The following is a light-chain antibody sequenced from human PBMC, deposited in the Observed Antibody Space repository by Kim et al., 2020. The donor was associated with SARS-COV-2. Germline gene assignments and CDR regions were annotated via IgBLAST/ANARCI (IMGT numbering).Light chain of an antibody. J-gene: IGKJ4*02. V-gene: IGKV3-11*01. CDR2: DAF. CDR1: QSVSSY. CDR3: QQRSNWPPT. Sequence: LSPGERSPRTCRASQSVSSYLAWYQRKPGQTPRLLIYDAFIRATGIPARFSGSGSGTDFTLTISSLESEDFAVYYCQQRSNWPPTFVGGTKMDIK.